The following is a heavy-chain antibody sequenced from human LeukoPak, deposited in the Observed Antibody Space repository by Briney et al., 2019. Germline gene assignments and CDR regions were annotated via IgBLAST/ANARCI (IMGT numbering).Heavy chain of an antibody. D-gene: IGHD4-17*01. CDR3: AKGDRGDYVGYYFDY. Sequence: GGSLRLSCAASGFTFSSYWMNWVRQAPGEGLEWVANIKHDGSAQYYVDSVKGRFTISRDNAKNSLYLQTNSLRAEDTAIYYCAKGDRGDYVGYYFDYWGQGTLVTVSS. V-gene: IGHV3-7*01. J-gene: IGHJ4*02. CDR2: IKHDGSAQ. CDR1: GFTFSSYW.